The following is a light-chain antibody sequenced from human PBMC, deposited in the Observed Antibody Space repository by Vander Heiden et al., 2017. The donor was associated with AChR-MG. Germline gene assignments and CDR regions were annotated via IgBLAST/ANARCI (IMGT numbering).Light chain of an antibody. CDR1: KLGHKY. J-gene: IGLJ2*01. CDR2: KDG. Sequence: SYQLTQLPSLSVSPGQTASITCSGDKLGHKYAFWYQQKPGQFPVLVIYKDGKRHSGIPERFSGCNYGNTDNLTSSGTQAMDEADYYCQAWDSSTADVVFGGGTKRTVL. V-gene: IGLV3-1*01. CDR3: QAWDSSTADVV.